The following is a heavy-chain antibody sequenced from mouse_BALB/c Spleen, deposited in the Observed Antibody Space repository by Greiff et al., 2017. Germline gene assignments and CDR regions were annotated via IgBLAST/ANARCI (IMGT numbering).Heavy chain of an antibody. CDR2: ISSGGSYT. D-gene: IGHD2-1*01. CDR3: ARGGNSLFAY. V-gene: IGHV5-9-4*01. J-gene: IGHJ3*01. Sequence: EVKLVESGGGLVKPGGSLKLSCAASGFTFSSYAMSWVRQSPEKRLEWVAEISSGGSYTYYPDTVTGRFTISRDNAKNTLYLEMSSLRSEDTAMYYCARGGNSLFAYWGQGTLVTVSA. CDR1: GFTFSSYA.